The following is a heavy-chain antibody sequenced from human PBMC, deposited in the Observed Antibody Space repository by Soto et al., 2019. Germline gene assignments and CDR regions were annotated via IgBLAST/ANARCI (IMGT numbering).Heavy chain of an antibody. Sequence: SETLSLTCTVSGGSISSYYWSWIRQPPGKGLEWIGYIYYSGSTNYNPSLKSRVTISVDTSKNQFSLKLSSVTAADTAVYYCARLVDIVPIHPRRAFDIWGQGTMVTVSS. CDR3: ARLVDIVPIHPRRAFDI. V-gene: IGHV4-59*01. D-gene: IGHD5-12*01. CDR2: IYYSGST. J-gene: IGHJ3*02. CDR1: GGSISSYY.